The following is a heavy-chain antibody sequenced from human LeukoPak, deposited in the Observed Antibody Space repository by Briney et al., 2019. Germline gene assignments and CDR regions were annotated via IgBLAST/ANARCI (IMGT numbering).Heavy chain of an antibody. Sequence: GGSLRLSCAASGFTFSSYAMSWVRQAPGKGLEWVSAVSGGGTTSYADSVRGRFTISRDNSKNTLYLQMNSLRVEDTAVYYCAQEDSEGGPNWFDPWGQGALVTVSS. V-gene: IGHV3-23*01. CDR3: AQEDSEGGPNWFDP. CDR2: VSGGGTT. D-gene: IGHD1-14*01. CDR1: GFTFSSYA. J-gene: IGHJ5*02.